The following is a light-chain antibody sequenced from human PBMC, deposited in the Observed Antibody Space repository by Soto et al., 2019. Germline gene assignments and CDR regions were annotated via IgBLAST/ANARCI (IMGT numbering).Light chain of an antibody. CDR1: SSNIGAGYD. J-gene: IGLJ1*01. V-gene: IGLV1-40*01. Sequence: QSVLTQPPSVSGGPGQRVTISCTGSSSNIGAGYDVHWYQQLPGTAPKLLIYGNSNRPSGVPDRFSGSKSGTSASLAITGLQAEDEADYYCQSYDSSLSVFGTGTKLTVL. CDR2: GNS. CDR3: QSYDSSLSV.